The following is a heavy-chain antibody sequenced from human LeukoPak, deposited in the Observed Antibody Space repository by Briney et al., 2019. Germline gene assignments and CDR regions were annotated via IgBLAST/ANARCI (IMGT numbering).Heavy chain of an antibody. CDR2: IYYSGNT. D-gene: IGHD3-9*01. CDR3: ARQDTLTHYYVMDV. J-gene: IGHJ6*02. Sequence: PETLSLICTVSGGSISSRDNYWGWFRQPPGKGLEWIGSIYYSGNTYYNPSLESRVTISVDTSKNQFSLKVSSATAADTAVYYCARQDTLTHYYVMDVWGQGTPVTVSS. V-gene: IGHV4-39*01. CDR1: GGSISSRDNY.